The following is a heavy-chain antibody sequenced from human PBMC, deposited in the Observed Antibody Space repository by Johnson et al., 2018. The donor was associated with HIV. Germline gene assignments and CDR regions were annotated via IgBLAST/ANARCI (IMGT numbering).Heavy chain of an antibody. D-gene: IGHD4-17*01. CDR2: ISYDGSNT. Sequence: QVQLVESGGGVVQPGRSLRLSCAASGFSFSTYAMHWVRQAPGKGLEWLIVISYDGSNTYYADSVKGRFTISRDNSKNTLYLQMTSLKTEDTAVYYCTTDLRVTTSLRAFDIWGQGTMVTVSS. J-gene: IGHJ3*02. CDR3: TTDLRVTTSLRAFDI. CDR1: GFSFSTYA. V-gene: IGHV3-30*04.